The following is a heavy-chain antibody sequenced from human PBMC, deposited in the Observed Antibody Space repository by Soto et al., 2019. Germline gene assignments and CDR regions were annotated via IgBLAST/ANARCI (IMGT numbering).Heavy chain of an antibody. CDR2: IYYSGST. V-gene: IGHV4-31*03. Sequence: SETLSLTCTVSGGSIRSGGYYWSWVRQSPRRGLEWIGNIYYSGSTYYNPSLKSRLAISVDTSKNQFSLNLSSVTAADTAVYYCARDRLMATAGTARHYFGLDVWGQGTTVTVSS. CDR3: ARDRLMATAGTARHYFGLDV. D-gene: IGHD5-18*01. J-gene: IGHJ6*02. CDR1: GGSIRSGGYY.